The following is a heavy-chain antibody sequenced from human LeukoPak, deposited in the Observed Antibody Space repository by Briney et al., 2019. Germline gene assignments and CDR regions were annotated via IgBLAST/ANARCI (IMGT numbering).Heavy chain of an antibody. Sequence: GGSLRLSCAASGFTFSSYGMSWVRQAPGKGLEWVSAISGSGGSTYYAESVKGRFTISRDNSKNTLYLQMNSLRAEDTAVYYCAKKTLYYDSKDWGQGTLVTVPS. CDR1: GFTFSSYG. V-gene: IGHV3-23*01. D-gene: IGHD3-22*01. J-gene: IGHJ4*02. CDR2: ISGSGGST. CDR3: AKKTLYYDSKD.